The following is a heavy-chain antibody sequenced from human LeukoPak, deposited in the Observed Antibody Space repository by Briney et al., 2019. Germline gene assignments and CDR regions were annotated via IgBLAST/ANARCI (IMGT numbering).Heavy chain of an antibody. D-gene: IGHD6-13*01. V-gene: IGHV1-69*06. CDR1: GGTFSSYA. CDR3: ASSNPAAAARFAGYYMDV. J-gene: IGHJ6*03. Sequence: GSSVKVSCKASGGTFSSYAISWVRQAPGQGLEWMGGIIPIFGTANYAQKFQGRVTITADKSTSTAYMELSSLRSEDTAVYYCASSNPAAAARFAGYYMDVWGKGTTVTVSS. CDR2: IIPIFGTA.